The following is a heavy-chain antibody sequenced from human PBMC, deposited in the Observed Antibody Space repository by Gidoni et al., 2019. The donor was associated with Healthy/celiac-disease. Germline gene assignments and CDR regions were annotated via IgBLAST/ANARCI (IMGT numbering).Heavy chain of an antibody. CDR3: ARDSYSNYADDAFDI. CDR2: IYYSGST. V-gene: IGHV4-31*03. Sequence: QVQLQESGPGLVKPSQTLSLPCTFSGGSISSGGYYWSWIRQHPGKGLEWIGYIYYSGSTYSNPSLKGRVTISVDTSKNQFSLKLSSVTAADTAVYYCARDSYSNYADDAFDIWGQGTMVTVSS. CDR1: GGSISSGGYY. J-gene: IGHJ3*02. D-gene: IGHD4-4*01.